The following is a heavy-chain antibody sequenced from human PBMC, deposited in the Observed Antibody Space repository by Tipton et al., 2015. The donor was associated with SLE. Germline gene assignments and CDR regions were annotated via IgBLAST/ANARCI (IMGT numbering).Heavy chain of an antibody. Sequence: LRLSCTVYGGSFSGYYWIWIRQPPGKGLEWIGEINQGGGTNYNPSLKSRVTISVDTSNKRVSLRLTAVTAADTAVYYCAIAYCSAGTCYWEYFENWGQGTLVTVSS. CDR1: GGSFSGYY. D-gene: IGHD2-15*01. J-gene: IGHJ1*01. V-gene: IGHV4-34*01. CDR3: AIAYCSAGTCYWEYFEN. CDR2: INQGGGT.